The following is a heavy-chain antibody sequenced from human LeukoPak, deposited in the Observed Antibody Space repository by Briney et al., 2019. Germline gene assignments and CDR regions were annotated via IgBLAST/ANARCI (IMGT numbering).Heavy chain of an antibody. J-gene: IGHJ4*02. CDR1: GGSISSYY. V-gene: IGHV4-59*12. CDR2: IYYSGST. CDR3: AKEKDYYDSSGYYRYFDY. D-gene: IGHD3-22*01. Sequence: SETLSLTCTVSGGSISSYYWSWIRQPPGKGLEWIGYIYYSGSTNYNPSLKSRVTISVDTSKNQFSLKLSSVTAADTAVYYCAKEKDYYDSSGYYRYFDYWGQGTLVTVSS.